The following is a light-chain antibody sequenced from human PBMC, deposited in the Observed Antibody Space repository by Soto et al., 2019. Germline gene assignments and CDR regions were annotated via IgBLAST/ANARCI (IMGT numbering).Light chain of an antibody. CDR1: QVITNY. V-gene: IGKV1-33*01. Sequence: DIQMTQSPSSLSASVGDRVTVTCQASQVITNYLSWYQQKPGKAPKLLISDASNLEIGVPSRFSGRGSGTDFSLTINNLQPEDFATYFCQQYDDLPLTFGGGTKVEVK. CDR2: DAS. J-gene: IGKJ4*01. CDR3: QQYDDLPLT.